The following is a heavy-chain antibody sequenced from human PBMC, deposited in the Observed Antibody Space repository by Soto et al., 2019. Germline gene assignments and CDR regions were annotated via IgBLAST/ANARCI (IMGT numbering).Heavy chain of an antibody. CDR1: GYSFTSYW. V-gene: IGHV5-51*01. D-gene: IGHD2-15*01. CDR3: ARRGGPSSYYYYGMDV. Sequence: GESLKISCKGSGYSFTSYWIGWVRQMPGKGLEWMGIIYPGDSDTRYSPSFQGQVTISADKSISTAYLQWSSLKASDTAMYYCARRGGPSSYYYYGMDVWGQGTTVTVSS. CDR2: IYPGDSDT. J-gene: IGHJ6*02.